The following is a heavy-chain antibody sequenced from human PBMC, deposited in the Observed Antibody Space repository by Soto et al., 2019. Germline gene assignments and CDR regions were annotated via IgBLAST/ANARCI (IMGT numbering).Heavy chain of an antibody. CDR3: ARGQRFSEWFDP. CDR1: VGSMISYY. Sequence: SETLSLACTVSVGSMISYYWTWIRQPAGKGLEWIGRVYSSGGTHYNPSLKSRVTISLDTSKNQFSLRLLSVTDADTAVYYCARGQRFSEWFDPWGQGTLVTVSS. V-gene: IGHV4-4*07. CDR2: VYSSGGT. J-gene: IGHJ5*02. D-gene: IGHD3-3*01.